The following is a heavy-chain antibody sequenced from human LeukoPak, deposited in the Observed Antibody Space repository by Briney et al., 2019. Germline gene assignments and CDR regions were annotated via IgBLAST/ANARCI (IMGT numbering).Heavy chain of an antibody. J-gene: IGHJ3*02. CDR1: GYTFTSYD. Sequence: ASVKVSCKASGYTFTSYDINWVRQATGQGVGWMGWMNPNSGNTGYAQKFQGRVTMTRNTSISTAYMELSSLRSEDTAVYYCARGDVVVTHDAFDIWGQGTMVTVSS. V-gene: IGHV1-8*01. CDR2: MNPNSGNT. CDR3: ARGDVVVTHDAFDI. D-gene: IGHD2-21*02.